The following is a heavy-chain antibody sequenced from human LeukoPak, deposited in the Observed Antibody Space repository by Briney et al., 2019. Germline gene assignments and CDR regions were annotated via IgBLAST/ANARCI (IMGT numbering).Heavy chain of an antibody. J-gene: IGHJ4*02. CDR2: IYTSGST. V-gene: IGHV4-4*07. CDR3: ARGGDRRGFDY. Sequence: PSETLSLTCTVSGGVSISTYYWSWIRQPAGKGLEWIGRIYTSGSTNYNPSLKSRLTMSVDRSKNQFSLKLSSVTAADTAVYYCARGGDRRGFDYWGQGTLVTVSS. D-gene: IGHD1-14*01. CDR1: GGVSISTYY.